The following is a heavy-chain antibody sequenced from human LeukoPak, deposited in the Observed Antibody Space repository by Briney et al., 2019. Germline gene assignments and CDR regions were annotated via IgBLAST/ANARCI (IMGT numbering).Heavy chain of an antibody. CDR3: ARGRVWKSGWYDY. Sequence: ASVKVSCKASGGTFSSYAISWVRQAPGQGLEWMGWISAYNGNTNYAQKLQGRVTMTTDTSISTAYMELSRLRSDDTAVYYCARGRVWKSGWYDYWGQRTLVTVSS. V-gene: IGHV1-18*01. J-gene: IGHJ4*02. CDR1: GGTFSSYA. CDR2: ISAYNGNT. D-gene: IGHD6-19*01.